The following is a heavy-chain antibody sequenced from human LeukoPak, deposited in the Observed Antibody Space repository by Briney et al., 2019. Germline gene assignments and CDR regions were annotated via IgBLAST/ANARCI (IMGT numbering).Heavy chain of an antibody. D-gene: IGHD2-2*01. CDR3: ARLADNCSSTSCSYHFDY. V-gene: IGHV4-39*01. J-gene: IGHJ4*02. Sequence: KPSETLSLTCTVSGGSISSSSYYWGWIRQPPGKGLGWIGSIYYSGSTYYNPSLKSRVTISVDTSKNQFYLKLSSVTAADTAVYYCARLADNCSSTSCSYHFDYWGQGTLVTVSS. CDR1: GGSISSSSYY. CDR2: IYYSGST.